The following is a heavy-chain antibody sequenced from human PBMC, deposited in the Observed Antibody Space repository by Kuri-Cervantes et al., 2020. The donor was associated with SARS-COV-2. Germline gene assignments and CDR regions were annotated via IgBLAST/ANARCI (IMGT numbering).Heavy chain of an antibody. V-gene: IGHV3-30-3*01. CDR2: ISYDGSNK. CDR3: ARDGGLAAAGKFDY. D-gene: IGHD6-13*01. J-gene: IGHJ4*02. Sequence: GGSLRLSCAASGFTFSSYAMHWVRQAPGKGLEWVAVISYDGSNKYYADSVKGRFTISGDNSKNTLYLQMNSLRAEDTAVYYCARDGGLAAAGKFDYWGQGTLVTVSS. CDR1: GFTFSSYA.